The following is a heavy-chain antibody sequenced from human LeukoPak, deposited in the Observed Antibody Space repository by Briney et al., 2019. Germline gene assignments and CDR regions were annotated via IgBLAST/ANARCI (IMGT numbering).Heavy chain of an antibody. D-gene: IGHD2-15*01. Sequence: GGSLRLSCAASGFTFSSYAMTWVRQAPGKGLEWVSAISDSGRSTYYADSVKGRFTISRDVSKSTLYLQMNSLRAEDTALYYCAKGQRWELPLDXWGQGXLVTV. CDR3: AKGQRWELPLDX. J-gene: IGHJ4*02. CDR1: GFTFSSYA. V-gene: IGHV3-23*01. CDR2: ISDSGRST.